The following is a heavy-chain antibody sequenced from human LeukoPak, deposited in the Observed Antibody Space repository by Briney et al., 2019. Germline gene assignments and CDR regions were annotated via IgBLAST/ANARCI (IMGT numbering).Heavy chain of an antibody. CDR1: GFRFSNYA. CDR2: IGGSGTST. J-gene: IGHJ4*02. V-gene: IGHV3-23*01. D-gene: IGHD3-10*01. CDR3: VKLWFGELGAVYFDY. Sequence: GGSLRLSCAASGFRFSNYAMSWVRQAPGKGLEWVSGIGGSGTSTYYADSVKGRFTISRDNSKNTLYLQMNSLRAEDTAVYYCVKLWFGELGAVYFDYWGQGTLVTVSS.